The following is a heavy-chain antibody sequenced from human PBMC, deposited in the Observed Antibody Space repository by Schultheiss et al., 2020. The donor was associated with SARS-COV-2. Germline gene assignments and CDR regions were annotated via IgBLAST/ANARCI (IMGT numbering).Heavy chain of an antibody. CDR2: FHPDDTT. CDR3: AKVSGGYRYGYSDY. D-gene: IGHD5-18*01. CDR1: GFTVSSNY. J-gene: IGHJ4*02. Sequence: GESLKISCAASGFTVSSNYMSWVRQAPGKGLEWVSVFHPDDTTHYTDSVKGRFSITRDNSKNTLYLQMNRLRAEDTAVYYCAKVSGGYRYGYSDYWGQGTLVTVSS. V-gene: IGHV3-53*01.